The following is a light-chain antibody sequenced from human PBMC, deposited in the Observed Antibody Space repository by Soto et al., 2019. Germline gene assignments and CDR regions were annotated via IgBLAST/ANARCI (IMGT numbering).Light chain of an antibody. CDR2: GAS. V-gene: IGKV3-20*01. CDR3: QQYASSPPT. CDR1: QSVSSSD. J-gene: IGKJ4*01. Sequence: EIVLTQSPGTLSLSPGERATLSCRASQSVSSSDLAWYQQKPGQPPRLLIYGASNRATGIPDRFSGSGSGTDFTLTIGRLEPEDFAVYYCQQYASSPPTFGGGTKVEIK.